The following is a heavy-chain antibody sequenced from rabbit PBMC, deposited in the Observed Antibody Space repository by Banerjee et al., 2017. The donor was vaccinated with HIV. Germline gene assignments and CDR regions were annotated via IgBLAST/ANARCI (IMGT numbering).Heavy chain of an antibody. D-gene: IGHD5-1*01. J-gene: IGHJ6*01. Sequence: QEQLVESGGGLVKPGASLTLTCKASGFPFSDKAVICWVRQAPGKGLEWITCINALTGKSVYATWAKGRFTLSKTSSTTVTLQMTSLTAADTATYFCARNAWSVGGLWGPGTLVTVS. CDR2: INALTGKS. CDR3: ARNAWSVGGL. V-gene: IGHV1S45*01. CDR1: GFPFSDKAV.